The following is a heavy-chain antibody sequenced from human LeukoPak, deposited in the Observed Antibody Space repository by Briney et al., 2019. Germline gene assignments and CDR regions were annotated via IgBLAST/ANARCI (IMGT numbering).Heavy chain of an antibody. CDR2: IYYSGST. V-gene: IGHV4-59*08. CDR1: GGSISSYY. CDR3: ARHTGYYYYGMDV. Sequence: SETLSLTCTVSGGSISSYYWSWIRQPPGKGLEWIGYIYYSGSTNYNPSLKSRVTISVDTSKNQFSLKLSSVTAADTAVYYCARHTGYYYYGMDVWGQGTTVTASS. J-gene: IGHJ6*02.